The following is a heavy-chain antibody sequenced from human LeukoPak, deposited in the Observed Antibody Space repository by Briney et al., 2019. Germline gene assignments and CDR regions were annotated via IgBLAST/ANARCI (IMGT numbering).Heavy chain of an antibody. J-gene: IGHJ3*02. CDR2: IYYSGST. Sequence: PSETLSLTCTVSGGSISSYYWSWIRQPPGKGLEWIGYIYYSGSTNYNPSLKSRVTMSVDTSKNQFSLKLSSVTATDTAVYFCATNRVGTYDRPFDIWGQGTMVTVSS. D-gene: IGHD1-26*01. CDR3: ATNRVGTYDRPFDI. V-gene: IGHV4-59*08. CDR1: GGSISSYY.